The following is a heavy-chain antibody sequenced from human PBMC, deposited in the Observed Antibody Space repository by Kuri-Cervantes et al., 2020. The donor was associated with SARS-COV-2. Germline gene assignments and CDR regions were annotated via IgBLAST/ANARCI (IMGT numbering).Heavy chain of an antibody. D-gene: IGHD1-26*01. Sequence: SETLSLTCAVYSESFSGYYWTWIRQPPGRGLEWIGEIDRSGSTNYNSSLKSRVTISVDTSKNQFSLKLTSVNAADTAVYYCARGGAIFDYWGQGTLVTVSS. CDR3: ARGGAIFDY. CDR2: IDRSGST. V-gene: IGHV4-34*01. CDR1: SESFSGYY. J-gene: IGHJ4*02.